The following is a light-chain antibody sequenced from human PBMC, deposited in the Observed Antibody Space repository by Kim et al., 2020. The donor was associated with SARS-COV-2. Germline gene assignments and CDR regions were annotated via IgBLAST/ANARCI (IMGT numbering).Light chain of an antibody. J-gene: IGLJ3*02. CDR2: DVS. CDR3: CSYAGSYTWV. Sequence: QAVTISCTGTSSDGGGYNYVSWYQQHPGKAPKLMIYDVSKRPSGVPDRFSGSKSGNTASLTISGLQAEDEADYYCCSYAGSYTWVFGGGTQLTVL. V-gene: IGLV2-11*01. CDR1: SSDGGGYNY.